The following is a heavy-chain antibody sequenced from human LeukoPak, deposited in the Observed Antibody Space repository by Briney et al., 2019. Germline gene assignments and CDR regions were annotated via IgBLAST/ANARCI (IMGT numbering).Heavy chain of an antibody. CDR3: ARVRRSGKYYFDY. J-gene: IGHJ4*02. D-gene: IGHD2-15*01. CDR1: GYSFTTYY. V-gene: IGHV1-46*01. CDR2: INPSGGST. Sequence: ASVKVSCKASGYSFTTYYMHWVRQAPGQGLEWMGIINPSGGSTSYAQKFQGRVTMTRDMSTSTVYMELSSLRSEDTAVYYCARVRRSGKYYFDYWGQGTLVTVSS.